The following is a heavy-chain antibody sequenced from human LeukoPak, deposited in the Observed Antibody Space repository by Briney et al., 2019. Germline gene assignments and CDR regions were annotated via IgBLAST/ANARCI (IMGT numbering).Heavy chain of an antibody. CDR3: CVGATHPDY. CDR2: IYGGGST. Sequence: GGSLRLSCAASGFTVSSNYMNWVRQAPGKGLQWVSVIYGGGSTYYADSVKGRFTISRDNSKNTLYLQMNSLRAEDTAVYYCCVGATHPDYWGQGTLVTVSS. J-gene: IGHJ4*02. D-gene: IGHD1-26*01. CDR1: GFTVSSNY. V-gene: IGHV3-53*01.